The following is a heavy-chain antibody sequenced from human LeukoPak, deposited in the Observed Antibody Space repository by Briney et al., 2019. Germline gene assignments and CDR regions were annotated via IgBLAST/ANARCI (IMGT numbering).Heavy chain of an antibody. CDR3: ASERGATQYFDY. V-gene: IGHV1-69*04. Sequence: ASVKASCKASGGTFSSYVITWVRQAPGQGLEWMGRIIPMLDIRNYAQKFQGRVTITADKSTGTAYMELSSLRSEDTAVYYCASERGATQYFDYWGQGTLVTVSS. CDR1: GGTFSSYV. CDR2: IIPMLDIR. J-gene: IGHJ4*02. D-gene: IGHD3-10*01.